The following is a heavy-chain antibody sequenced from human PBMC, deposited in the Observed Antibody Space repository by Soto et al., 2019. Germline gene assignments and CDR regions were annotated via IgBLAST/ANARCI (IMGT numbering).Heavy chain of an antibody. CDR2: STAYNGYT. CDR1: GYTLSSYG. J-gene: IGHJ5*02. CDR3: ARIPNELGGWIYP. Sequence: QVQLVQSGAEVKKPGASVKVSCKASGYTLSSYGITWVRQAPGQELAWMGWSTAYNGYTNYAQKLQGRVTMTTDTSTNTAYMELRSLRSDDTAVYYCARIPNELGGWIYPRGQGTLVTVSS. D-gene: IGHD7-27*01. V-gene: IGHV1-18*01.